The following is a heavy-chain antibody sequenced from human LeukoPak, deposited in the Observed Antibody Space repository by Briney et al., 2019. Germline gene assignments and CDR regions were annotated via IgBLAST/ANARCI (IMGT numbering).Heavy chain of an antibody. D-gene: IGHD3-3*01. J-gene: IGHJ4*02. CDR1: GGTFSSYA. V-gene: IGHV1-46*01. CDR2: INPSGGST. CDR3: ARCEGYDFWRGCFFDY. Sequence: ASVKVSCKASGGTFSSYAILWVRQAPGQGLEWMGIINPSGGSTSYAQKFQGRVTMTRDTSTSTVYMELSSLRSEDTAVYYCARCEGYDFWRGCFFDYWGQGTQVTVSS.